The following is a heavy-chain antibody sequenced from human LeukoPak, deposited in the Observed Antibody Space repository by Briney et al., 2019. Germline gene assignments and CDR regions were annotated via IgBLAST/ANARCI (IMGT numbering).Heavy chain of an antibody. J-gene: IGHJ4*02. D-gene: IGHD6-13*01. Sequence: ASVKVSCKASGYTFTSYDINWVRQATGQGLEWMGWMNPNSGNTGYAQKFQGRVTMTRNTSISTAYMGLSSLRSEDTAVYYCARVMGSRPYLKQQLAYWGQGTLVTLSS. CDR2: MNPNSGNT. V-gene: IGHV1-8*01. CDR1: GYTFTSYD. CDR3: ARVMGSRPYLKQQLAY.